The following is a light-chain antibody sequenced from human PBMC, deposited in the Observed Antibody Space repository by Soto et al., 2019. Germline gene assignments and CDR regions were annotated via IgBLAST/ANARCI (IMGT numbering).Light chain of an antibody. V-gene: IGKV1-9*01. CDR2: DAS. Sequence: DLQLTQSPSFLSASVGDRVTITCRASQGINTYLAWYQQKLGQAPKVLIYDASKLHSGVPSRFSGSGSGTEFTLTISSLQPEDFATYFCEQLNTYSSFGGGTKVEIK. J-gene: IGKJ4*01. CDR3: EQLNTYSS. CDR1: QGINTY.